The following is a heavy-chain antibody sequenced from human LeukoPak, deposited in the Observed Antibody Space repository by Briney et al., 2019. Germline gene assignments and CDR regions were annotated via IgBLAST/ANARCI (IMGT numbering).Heavy chain of an antibody. CDR2: ISSRSSYP. V-gene: IGHV3-21*01. CDR3: ARADGEGGYNSDS. Sequence: GGSLRLSCVASGLTFSSYSMNWGPQAPGKGLEWVSYISSRSSYPYYADSVEGRFTISRDNAKNSLYLQMNSLRAEDTAVYYCARADGEGGYNSDSWGQGALVTVSS. D-gene: IGHD5-24*01. CDR1: GLTFSSYS. J-gene: IGHJ5*01.